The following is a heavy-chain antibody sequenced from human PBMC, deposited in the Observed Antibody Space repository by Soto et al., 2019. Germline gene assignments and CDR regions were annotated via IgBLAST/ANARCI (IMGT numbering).Heavy chain of an antibody. Sequence: QVQLVESGGGVVQPGRSLRLSCVASGFTFSSCAMHWVRQVPGKGLEWLAVVTHDGTLYPYADSVKGRFSFSRDNSRKTLYLQMNCLRPEDTALYYCVKDRSDTWSFDYWGQGTLVTVSS. CDR1: GFTFSSCA. CDR3: VKDRSDTWSFDY. CDR2: VTHDGTLY. D-gene: IGHD2-8*02. J-gene: IGHJ4*02. V-gene: IGHV3-30*18.